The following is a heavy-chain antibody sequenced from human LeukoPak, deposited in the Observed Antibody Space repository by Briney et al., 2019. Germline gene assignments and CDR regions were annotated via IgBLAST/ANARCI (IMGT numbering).Heavy chain of an antibody. CDR3: AKRFYSDSSGYLGSLNY. Sequence: PTGGSLRLSCAASGFTFSNHAMSWVRQAPGKGLEWVSAISGGGGTTYYADSVRGRFTLSRDNSKNTVYLQLNSLRAEDTAVYYCAKRFYSDSSGYLGSLNYWGQGTLVTVS. V-gene: IGHV3-23*01. CDR2: ISGGGGTT. CDR1: GFTFSNHA. D-gene: IGHD3-22*01. J-gene: IGHJ4*02.